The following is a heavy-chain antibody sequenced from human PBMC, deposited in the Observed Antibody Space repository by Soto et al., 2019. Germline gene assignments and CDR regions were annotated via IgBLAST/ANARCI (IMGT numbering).Heavy chain of an antibody. CDR3: ARVEMVRGVIIGSGYYYGMDV. CDR1: GFTFSSYA. J-gene: IGHJ6*02. V-gene: IGHV3-30-3*01. Sequence: QVQLVESGGGVLQPGRSLRLSCAASGFTFSSYAMHWVRQAPGKGLEWVAVISYDGSNKYYADSVKGRFTISRDNSKNTLYLQMNSLRAEDTAVYYCARVEMVRGVIIGSGYYYGMDVWGQGTTVTVSS. CDR2: ISYDGSNK. D-gene: IGHD3-10*01.